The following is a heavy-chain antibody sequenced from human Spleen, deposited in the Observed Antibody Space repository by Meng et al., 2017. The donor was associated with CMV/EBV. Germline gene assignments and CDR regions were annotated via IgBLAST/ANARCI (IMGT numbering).Heavy chain of an antibody. CDR3: ARRVPSVQFDF. J-gene: IGHJ4*02. V-gene: IGHV1-2*02. Sequence: SCKASGYTFTAYYIHWVRQAPGQGLEWMGWISPNRGDTSYAQKFQGRVTMTRDTSISTAYLELSRLRSDDTAVYYCARRVPSVQFDFWGQGTLVTVSS. CDR2: ISPNRGDT. D-gene: IGHD1-1*01. CDR1: GYTFTAYY.